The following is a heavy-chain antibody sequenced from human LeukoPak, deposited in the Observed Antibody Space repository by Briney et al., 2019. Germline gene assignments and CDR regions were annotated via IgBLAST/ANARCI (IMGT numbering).Heavy chain of an antibody. CDR3: ASLDY. CDR1: GFTFSIYW. V-gene: IGHV3-74*01. CDR2: INSDGSST. Sequence: GGSLRLSCAASGFTFSIYWVHWVRQAPGKGLVWVSSINSDGSSTSYADSVKGRFTISRDNAKNTLYLHMNTLRAEDTAVYYCASLDYWGQGTPVSVSS. J-gene: IGHJ4*02.